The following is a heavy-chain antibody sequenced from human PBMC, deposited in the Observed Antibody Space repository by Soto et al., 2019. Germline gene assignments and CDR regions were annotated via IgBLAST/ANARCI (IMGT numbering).Heavy chain of an antibody. V-gene: IGHV1-69*13. D-gene: IGHD4-17*01. CDR2: IIPIFGTA. Sequence: SVKVSCKASGGTFSSYAISWVRQAPGQGLEWMGGIIPIFGTANYAQKFQGRVTITADESTSTAYMELSSLRSEDTAVYYCARDDYGGNTRLDGMDVWGQGTTVTVSS. CDR3: ARDDYGGNTRLDGMDV. CDR1: GGTFSSYA. J-gene: IGHJ6*02.